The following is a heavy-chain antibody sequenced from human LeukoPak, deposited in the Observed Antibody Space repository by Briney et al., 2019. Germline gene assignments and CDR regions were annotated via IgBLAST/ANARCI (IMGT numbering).Heavy chain of an antibody. D-gene: IGHD3-22*01. CDR3: ARLGYYDSSGYYSYYYYYMDV. V-gene: IGHV4-38-2*02. J-gene: IGHJ6*03. Sequence: SETLSLTCTVSGYSISSGYYWGWIRQPPGKGLEWIGSIYHSGSTYYNPSLKSRVTISVDTSKNQFSLKLSSVTAADTAVYYCARLGYYDSSGYYSYYYYYMDVWGKGTTVTVSS. CDR2: IYHSGST. CDR1: GYSISSGYY.